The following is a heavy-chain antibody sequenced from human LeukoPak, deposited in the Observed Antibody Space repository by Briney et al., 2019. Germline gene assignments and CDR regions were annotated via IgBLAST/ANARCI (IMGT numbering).Heavy chain of an antibody. D-gene: IGHD3-16*02. CDR1: VGSISSSSYY. Sequence: PSQTLSLTRTVSVGSISSSSYYWGWIRQPPGKGLARTGSNYYSGSTYYNPSLKSRVTISVDTSKNQFSLKLSSVTAADTAVYYCARGPEYYDYVWGSYRWVYYFDYWGQGTLVTVSS. CDR3: ARGPEYYDYVWGSYRWVYYFDY. J-gene: IGHJ4*02. V-gene: IGHV4-39*07. CDR2: NYYSGST.